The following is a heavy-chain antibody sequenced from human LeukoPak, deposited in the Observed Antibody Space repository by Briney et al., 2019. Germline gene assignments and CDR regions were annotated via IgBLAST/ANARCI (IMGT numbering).Heavy chain of an antibody. V-gene: IGHV4-59*01. Sequence: SETLSLTCTVSSGSISSYYWSWIRQPPGKGLEWIGYIYYSGSTNYNPSLKSRVTISVDTSKNQFSLKLSSVTAADTAVYYCARDPGFQHWGQGTLVTVSS. CDR2: IYYSGST. J-gene: IGHJ1*01. CDR3: ARDPGFQH. CDR1: SGSISSYY.